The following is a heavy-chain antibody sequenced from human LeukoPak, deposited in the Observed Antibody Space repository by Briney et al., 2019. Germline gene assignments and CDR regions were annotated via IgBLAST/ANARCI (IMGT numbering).Heavy chain of an antibody. CDR2: INHSGST. Sequence: SETLSLTCAVYGGSFSGYYWSWIRQPPGKGLEWIGEINHSGSTNYNPSLKSRVTISVGTSKNQFSLKLSSVTAADTAVYYCARADHYDSSGFDYWGQGTLVTVSS. CDR3: ARADHYDSSGFDY. CDR1: GGSFSGYY. D-gene: IGHD3-22*01. J-gene: IGHJ4*02. V-gene: IGHV4-34*01.